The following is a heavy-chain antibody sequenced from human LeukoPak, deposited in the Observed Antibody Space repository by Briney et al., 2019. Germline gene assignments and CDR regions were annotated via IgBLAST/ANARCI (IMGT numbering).Heavy chain of an antibody. D-gene: IGHD2-21*02. V-gene: IGHV4-39*01. Sequence: SETLSLTCTVSGGSISSSSYYWGWIRQPPGKGLEWIGSIYYSGSTYYNPSLKSRVTISVDTSKNQFSLKLSSVTAADTAVYYCARCSDSARFYNWFDPWGQGTLVTVSS. CDR1: GGSISSSSYY. J-gene: IGHJ5*02. CDR3: ARCSDSARFYNWFDP. CDR2: IYYSGST.